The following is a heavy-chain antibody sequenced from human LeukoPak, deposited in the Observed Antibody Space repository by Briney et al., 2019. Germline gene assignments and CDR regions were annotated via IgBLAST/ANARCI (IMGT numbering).Heavy chain of an antibody. CDR1: GGSISSSNW. CDR3: ARRGRLLWFGESFKYDYYMDV. J-gene: IGHJ6*03. D-gene: IGHD3-10*01. V-gene: IGHV4-4*02. Sequence: PSETLSLTCAVSGGSISSSNWWSWVRQPPGKGLEWIGEIYHSGSTNYNPSLKSRVTISVDTSKNQFSLKLSSVTAADTAVYYCARRGRLLWFGESFKYDYYMDVWGKGTTVTISS. CDR2: IYHSGST.